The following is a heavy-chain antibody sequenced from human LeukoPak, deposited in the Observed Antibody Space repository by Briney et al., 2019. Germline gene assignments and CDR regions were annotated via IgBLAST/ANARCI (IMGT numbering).Heavy chain of an antibody. D-gene: IGHD4-17*01. CDR3: ARDRLRSTTVTTCLGY. J-gene: IGHJ4*02. CDR2: ISSSSSYI. V-gene: IGHV3-21*01. Sequence: GGSLRLSCAASGFTFSSYSMNWVRQAPGKGLEWVSSISSSSSYIYYADSVKGRFTISRDNAKNSLYLQMNSLRAEDTAVYYCARDRLRSTTVTTCLGYWGQGTLVTVSS. CDR1: GFTFSSYS.